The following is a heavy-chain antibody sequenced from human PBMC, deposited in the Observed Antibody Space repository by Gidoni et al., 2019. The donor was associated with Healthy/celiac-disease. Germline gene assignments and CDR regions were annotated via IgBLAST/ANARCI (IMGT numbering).Heavy chain of an antibody. Sequence: EAQLVESGGGLVKPGGSLRLSCAAAGFTFSSYIMNCVRQSPGKGLEWVSSIISSSSYIYYADSVKCRLTISRDNAKNSLYLQMNSLRAEDTAVYYWARDGLEGSSGLLYFDLWGRGTLVTVSS. D-gene: IGHD3-22*01. J-gene: IGHJ2*01. V-gene: IGHV3-21*01. CDR2: IISSSSYI. CDR1: GFTFSSYI. CDR3: ARDGLEGSSGLLYFDL.